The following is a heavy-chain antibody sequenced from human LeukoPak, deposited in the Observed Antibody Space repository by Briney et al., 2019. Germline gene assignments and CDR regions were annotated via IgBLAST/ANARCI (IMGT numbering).Heavy chain of an antibody. CDR3: ARAPTSLSNPYYFDY. J-gene: IGHJ4*02. CDR1: GYTFTSYW. D-gene: IGHD4-11*01. CDR2: IYPGDSDT. Sequence: GESLKTSCKGSGYTFTSYWIGWVRQTPGKGLEWMGIIYPGDSDTRYSPSLQGQVTISADTSINTAFLHWSSLKASDTAMYFCARAPTSLSNPYYFDYWGQGALVTVSS. V-gene: IGHV5-51*01.